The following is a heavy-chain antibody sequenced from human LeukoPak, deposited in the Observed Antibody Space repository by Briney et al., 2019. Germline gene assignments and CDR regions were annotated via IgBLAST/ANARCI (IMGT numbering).Heavy chain of an antibody. J-gene: IGHJ4*02. CDR1: GFTFSSYS. Sequence: GGSLRLSCAASGFTFSSYSMNWVRQAPGKGLEWVSSISSSSSYIYYADSVKGRFTISRDNAKNSLYLQMNSLRAGDTAVYYCARSGLESGGAQYYFDYWGQGTLVTVSS. CDR3: ARSGLESGGAQYYFDY. V-gene: IGHV3-21*01. CDR2: ISSSSSYI. D-gene: IGHD2-15*01.